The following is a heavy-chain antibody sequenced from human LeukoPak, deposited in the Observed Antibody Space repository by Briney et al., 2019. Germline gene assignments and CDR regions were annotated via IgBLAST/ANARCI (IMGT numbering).Heavy chain of an antibody. CDR3: ARVGPETAFDY. CDR1: GFTLSSFS. Sequence: GGSLRLSCAASGFTLSSFSMHWVRQSPGRGLEYVSAINYKGGTTYYADSVKGRFTISRDNSKNTLYLQMGSLRDEDMAVYYCARVGPETAFDYWGQGTLVTVSS. J-gene: IGHJ4*02. CDR2: INYKGGTT. D-gene: IGHD1-14*01. V-gene: IGHV3-64*02.